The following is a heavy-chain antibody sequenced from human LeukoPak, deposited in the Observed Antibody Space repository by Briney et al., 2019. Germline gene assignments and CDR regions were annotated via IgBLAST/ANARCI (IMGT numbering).Heavy chain of an antibody. J-gene: IGHJ6*02. Sequence: PGGSLRLSCAASAFTFSSYTMNWVRQAPGKGLEWVSYISSTSSIIYYADSVKGRFTISRDNAKNSLYLQMNSLRAEDTAIYYCATGGYYYYYGVDVWGQGTTVTVSS. CDR1: AFTFSSYT. CDR3: ATGGYYYYYGVDV. V-gene: IGHV3-48*01. CDR2: ISSTSSII.